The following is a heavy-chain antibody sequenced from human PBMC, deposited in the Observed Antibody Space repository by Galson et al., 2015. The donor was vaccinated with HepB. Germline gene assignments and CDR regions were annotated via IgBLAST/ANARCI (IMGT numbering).Heavy chain of an antibody. CDR1: GYTLTELS. CDR3: ATAGYCSGGSCYSFDY. J-gene: IGHJ4*02. CDR2: FDPEDGET. D-gene: IGHD2-15*01. V-gene: IGHV1-24*01. Sequence: SVKVSCKVSGYTLTELSMHWVRQAPGKGLEWMGGFDPEDGETIYAQKFQGRVTMTENTSTDTAYMELSSLRSEDTAVYYCATAGYCSGGSCYSFDYWGQGTLVTVSS.